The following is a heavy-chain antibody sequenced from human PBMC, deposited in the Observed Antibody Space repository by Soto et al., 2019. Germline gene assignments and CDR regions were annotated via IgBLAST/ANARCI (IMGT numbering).Heavy chain of an antibody. CDR2: ISAYKGNT. CDR3: ARDSDYGDYEDYYGMDV. J-gene: IGHJ6*02. V-gene: IGHV1-18*01. D-gene: IGHD4-17*01. CDR1: GYTFTSYG. Sequence: GASVKVSCKASGYTFTSYGISWVRQAPGQGLEWMGWISAYKGNTNYAQKLQGRVTMTTDTSTSTAYMELRSLRSDDTAVYYCARDSDYGDYEDYYGMDVWGQGTTVTAP.